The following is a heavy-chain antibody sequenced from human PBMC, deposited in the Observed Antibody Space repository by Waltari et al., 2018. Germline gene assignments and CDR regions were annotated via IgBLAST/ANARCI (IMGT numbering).Heavy chain of an antibody. D-gene: IGHD1-20*01. V-gene: IGHV3-23*01. J-gene: IGHJ4*02. CDR2: ITFGDDT. CDR3: ATPFYNWDDPLHS. CDR1: GVTFSKYA. Sequence: EVQVLVSGGDLVKPGGSLSLSCSASGVTFSKYAINWVRLGPGTGLQWVSAITFGDDTYDADSVEGRFTISRDTSKDTVYLQMNGLRADDTAVYYCATPFYNWDDPLHSWGPGTLVTVSS.